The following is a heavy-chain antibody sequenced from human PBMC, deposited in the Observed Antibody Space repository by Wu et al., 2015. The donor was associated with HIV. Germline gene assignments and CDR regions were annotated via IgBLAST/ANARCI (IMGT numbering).Heavy chain of an antibody. J-gene: IGHJ4*02. D-gene: IGHD5-18*01. CDR3: AGGGGRTSMDPFDY. Sequence: QVQLVQSGAEVKKPGSSVKVSCKTSGGSFRSQPISWVRQAPGQGLEWMGRLIPMHGTANYAQKFQGRVTITADESTSTAYMDVSSLRSEDTAVYYCAGGGGRTSMDPFDYWGQGTLVTVSS. CDR2: LIPMHGTA. V-gene: IGHV1-69*11. CDR1: GGSFRSQP.